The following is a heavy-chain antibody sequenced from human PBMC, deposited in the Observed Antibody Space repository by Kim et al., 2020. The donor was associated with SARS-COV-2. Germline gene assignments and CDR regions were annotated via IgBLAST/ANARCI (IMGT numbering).Heavy chain of an antibody. CDR2: T. J-gene: IGHJ2*01. V-gene: IGHV3-23*01. Sequence: TSYADPVKGRFTISRDNSMNTLYLQMNSLRPEDTAVYYCANDLSYWYFDLWGRGTLVTVSS. CDR3: ANDLSYWYFDL.